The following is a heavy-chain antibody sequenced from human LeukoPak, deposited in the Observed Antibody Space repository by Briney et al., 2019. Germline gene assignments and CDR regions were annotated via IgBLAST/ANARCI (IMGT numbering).Heavy chain of an antibody. CDR2: IYSGGST. CDR3: AKGGPVIVVVPAAMRDFYFDY. Sequence: GGSLRLSCAASGFTVSSNYMSWVRQAPGKGLEWVSVIYSGGSTYYADSVKGRFTISRDNSKNTLYLQMNGLRAEDTAVYYCAKGGPVIVVVPAAMRDFYFDYWGQGTLVTVSS. V-gene: IGHV3-53*05. CDR1: GFTVSSNY. J-gene: IGHJ4*02. D-gene: IGHD2-2*01.